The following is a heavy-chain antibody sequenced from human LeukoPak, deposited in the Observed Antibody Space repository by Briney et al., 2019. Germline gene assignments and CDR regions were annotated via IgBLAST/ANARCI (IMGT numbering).Heavy chain of an antibody. V-gene: IGHV3-21*04. Sequence: GGSLRLSCAASGFTFSSYSMNWVRQVPGKGPEWVSSISSSSSYIYYAVSVKGRFTISRDNSKNTLYLQMNSLRVEDSAVYYCAKRTDGDGDLDRWGQGTLVTVSS. J-gene: IGHJ5*02. CDR3: AKRTDGDGDLDR. CDR1: GFTFSSYS. D-gene: IGHD2-21*02. CDR2: ISSSSSYI.